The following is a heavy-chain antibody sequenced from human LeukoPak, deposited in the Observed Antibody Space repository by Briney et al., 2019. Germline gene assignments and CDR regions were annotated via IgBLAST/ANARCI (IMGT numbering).Heavy chain of an antibody. Sequence: SETLSLTCNVSGVSVSTSHCYWIRQRPGKGLEWIGCLSYTGKTDYNPSLKSRVSISLGSSNNHFSLKLTSVTAADTAVYYCSEGFFEPFDRWGRGILVTVSS. CDR3: SEGFFEPFDR. J-gene: IGHJ4*02. CDR1: GVSVSTSH. D-gene: IGHD3-9*01. CDR2: LSYTGKT. V-gene: IGHV4-59*02.